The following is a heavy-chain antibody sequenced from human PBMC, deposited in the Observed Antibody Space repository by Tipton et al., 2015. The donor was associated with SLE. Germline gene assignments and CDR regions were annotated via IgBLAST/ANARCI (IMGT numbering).Heavy chain of an antibody. V-gene: IGHV3-30*02. Sequence: SLRLSCAASGFTFSDFGMHWVRQAPGKGLEWVAFIRYDGSKAYYLESVKGRFTISRDNFKNTLHLQIKGLRTDDTAVYYCAKGEVSAVFLWGRGALVTVSS. CDR3: AKGEVSAVFL. J-gene: IGHJ4*02. CDR2: IRYDGSKA. D-gene: IGHD2-8*01. CDR1: GFTFSDFG.